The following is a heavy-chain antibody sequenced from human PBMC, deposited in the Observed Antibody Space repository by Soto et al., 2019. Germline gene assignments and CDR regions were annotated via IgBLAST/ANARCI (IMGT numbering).Heavy chain of an antibody. Sequence: GGSLRLSCAASGFTFSSYWMSWVRQAPGKGLEWVANIKQDGSEKYYVDSVKGRFTISRDNAKNSLYLQMNSLRAEDTAVYYCARGAKALLWFGELSYFDYWGQGTLVTVSS. V-gene: IGHV3-7*01. D-gene: IGHD3-10*01. CDR2: IKQDGSEK. J-gene: IGHJ4*02. CDR3: ARGAKALLWFGELSYFDY. CDR1: GFTFSSYW.